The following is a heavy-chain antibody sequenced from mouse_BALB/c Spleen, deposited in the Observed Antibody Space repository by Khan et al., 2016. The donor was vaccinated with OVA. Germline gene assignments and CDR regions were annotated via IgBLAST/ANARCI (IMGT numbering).Heavy chain of an antibody. V-gene: IGHV3-2*02. CDR2: ISYSGST. J-gene: IGHJ2*01. CDR3: ARTARFEY. Sequence: EVQLQESGPGLVKPSQSLSLTCTVTGYSITSGYGWNWIRQFPGNKLEWMGYISYSGSTNYNPSLKSRISITRDTSKNQFFLQLNSVTTEDTATXYCARTARFEYWGQGTALTVSA. CDR1: GYSITSGYG. D-gene: IGHD1-2*01.